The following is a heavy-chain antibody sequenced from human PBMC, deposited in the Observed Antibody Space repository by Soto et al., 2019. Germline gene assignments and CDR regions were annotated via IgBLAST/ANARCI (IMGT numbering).Heavy chain of an antibody. CDR2: ISGSGGST. J-gene: IGHJ4*02. CDR3: AKQLRITMIVVVITEGPLDY. V-gene: IGHV3-23*01. Sequence: HPGGSLRLSCAASGFTFSSYAMSWVRQAPGKGLEWVSAISGSGGSTYYADSVKGRFTISRDNSKNTLYLQMNSLRAEDTAVYYCAKQLRITMIVVVITEGPLDYWGQGTLVTVSS. CDR1: GFTFSSYA. D-gene: IGHD3-22*01.